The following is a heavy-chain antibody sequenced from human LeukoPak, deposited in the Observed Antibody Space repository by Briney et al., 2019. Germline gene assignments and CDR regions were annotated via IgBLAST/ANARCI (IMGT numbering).Heavy chain of an antibody. CDR2: ISGSGGST. CDR1: GFTFSSYA. D-gene: IGHD3-10*01. Sequence: GGSLRLSCAASGFTFSSYAMSWVRQAPGKGLEWVSAISGSGGSTYHADSVKGRFTISRDNSKNTLYLQMNSLRAEDTAVYYCAKGFISGSPPYYFDYWGQGTLVTVSS. V-gene: IGHV3-23*01. CDR3: AKGFISGSPPYYFDY. J-gene: IGHJ4*02.